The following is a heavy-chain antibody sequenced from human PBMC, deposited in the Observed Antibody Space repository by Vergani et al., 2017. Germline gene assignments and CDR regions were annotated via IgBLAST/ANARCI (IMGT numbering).Heavy chain of an antibody. V-gene: IGHV5-51*01. CDR3: ARRIYSGSYYFDY. CDR2: VYPGDSEI. D-gene: IGHD1-26*01. J-gene: IGHJ4*02. CDR1: GYNFTNYW. Sequence: EVQLVESGGGLIQPGESLKISCKGSGYNFTNYWIGWVRQMPGRGLEWMGIVYPGDSEIRYSPSFQGQVTISADKSISTAYLQWTSLKASDTAMYYCARRIYSGSYYFDYWGQGALVTVSS.